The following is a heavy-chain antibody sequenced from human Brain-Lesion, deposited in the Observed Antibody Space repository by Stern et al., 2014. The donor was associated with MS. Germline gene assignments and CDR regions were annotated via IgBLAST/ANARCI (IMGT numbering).Heavy chain of an antibody. CDR2: TNPKSGGT. J-gene: IGHJ4*02. CDR1: GYTFTGYY. D-gene: IGHD3-22*01. V-gene: IGHV1-2*04. Sequence: QVHLVESGAEVKKPGASVKVSCKASGYTFTGYYMHWARQAPGQGLEWMGWTNPKSGGTNYAQKFQGWVTMTRDTSINTAYKELSRLRSDDTAVYYSATYYYDSTGYNDFWGQGTLVTVSS. CDR3: ATYYYDSTGYNDF.